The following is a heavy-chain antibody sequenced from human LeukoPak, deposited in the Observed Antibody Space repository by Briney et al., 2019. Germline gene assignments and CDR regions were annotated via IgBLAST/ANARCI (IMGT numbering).Heavy chain of an antibody. J-gene: IGHJ4*02. D-gene: IGHD3-9*01. CDR3: AKDGAGFRYFDWFLNY. V-gene: IGHV3-30*18. CDR1: GFTFSNYA. CDR2: ISYDGSHE. Sequence: PGGSLRLSCAVSGFTFSNYAMAWVRQAPGKGLEWVAVISYDGSHEYIADSVKGRFTISRDNSKSTLYLQMNSLRPEDTAVYYCAKDGAGFRYFDWFLNYWGQGTLVTVSS.